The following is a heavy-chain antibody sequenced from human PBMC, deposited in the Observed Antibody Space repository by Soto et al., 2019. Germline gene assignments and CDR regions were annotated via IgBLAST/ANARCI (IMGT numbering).Heavy chain of an antibody. D-gene: IGHD2-15*01. CDR2: IIPIFGTA. V-gene: IGHV1-69*06. Sequence: QVQLVQSGAEVKKPGSSVKVSCKASGGTFSSYAISWVRQAPGQGLEWMGGIIPIFGTANYAQKFQGRVTITAEKSTSTAYMELSSLRSEDTAMYYCARDYCTGVSCPHDYWGQGTLVTVSA. J-gene: IGHJ4*02. CDR3: ARDYCTGVSCPHDY. CDR1: GGTFSSYA.